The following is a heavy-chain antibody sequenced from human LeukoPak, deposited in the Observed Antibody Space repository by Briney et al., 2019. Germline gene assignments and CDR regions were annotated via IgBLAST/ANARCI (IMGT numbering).Heavy chain of an antibody. D-gene: IGHD3-22*01. CDR1: GFIFSSYG. V-gene: IGHV3-33*01. J-gene: IGHJ4*02. CDR2: IWYDGSNK. CDR3: ARDGYTYYYDSSGYPRY. Sequence: GSLRLSCAASGFIFSSYGMHWVREAPGKGLEWVAVIWYDGSNKYYADSVKGRFTISRDNSKNTLYLQMNSLGAEDTAVYYCARDGYTYYYDSSGYPRYWGQGTLVTVSS.